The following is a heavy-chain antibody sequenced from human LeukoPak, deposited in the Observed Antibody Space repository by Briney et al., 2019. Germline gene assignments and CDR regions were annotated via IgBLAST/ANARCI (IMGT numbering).Heavy chain of an antibody. V-gene: IGHV3-30*18. CDR2: ISYDGSNK. J-gene: IGHJ5*02. CDR3: AKDEVGSNGNWFDP. CDR1: GFTFSSYG. Sequence: GRSLRLSCAASGFTFSSYGMHWVRQAPGKGLEGVAVISYDGSNKYYADSVKGRFTISRDNSKNTLYLQMNSLRAEDTAVYYCAKDEVGSNGNWFDPWARGPLVTVSS. D-gene: IGHD1-26*01.